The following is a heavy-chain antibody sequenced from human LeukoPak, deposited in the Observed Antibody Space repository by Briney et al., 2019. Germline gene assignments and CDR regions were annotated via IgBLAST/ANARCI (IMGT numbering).Heavy chain of an antibody. J-gene: IGHJ4*02. CDR2: ISNNGGST. CDR3: ARREYSGYDEY. D-gene: IGHD5-12*01. CDR1: GFTFNSYS. Sequence: PPGGPLRLSCSASGFTFNSYSMHWVRQAPGKGLEFVSAISNNGGSTYYADSVKGRFTISRDNSKNTLYLQVSSLRAEDTAVYYCARREYSGYDEYWGQGTLVTVSS. V-gene: IGHV3-64D*09.